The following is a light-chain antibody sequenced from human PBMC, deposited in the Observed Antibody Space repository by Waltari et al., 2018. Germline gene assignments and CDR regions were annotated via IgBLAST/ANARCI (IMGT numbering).Light chain of an antibody. CDR3: FSYTASDAWL. J-gene: IGLJ3*02. CDR1: SGDVGCYIY. Sequence: QSALTQPASVSGSPGQSITISCTGCSGDVGCYIYVAWYQQYPGSAPKFIIYDVNKGPSGVSYRFSGSRSGKTAFLTISGLQGEDEADYYCFSYTASDAWLFGGGTKLTVL. V-gene: IGLV2-14*01. CDR2: DVN.